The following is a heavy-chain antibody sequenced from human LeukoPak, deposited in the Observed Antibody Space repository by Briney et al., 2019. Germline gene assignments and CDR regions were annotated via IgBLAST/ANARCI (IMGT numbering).Heavy chain of an antibody. CDR3: AKLTSGWFEDF. CDR2: ISASDGST. CDR1: GFTFSNYA. Sequence: GGSLILSCAASGFTFSNYAMSWVRQAPGKGLEWVSAISASDGSTYYVDSVKGRLTISRDLSKNTLYLQMNSLRAEDTAVYYCAKLTSGWFEDFWGQGTLVTVSS. J-gene: IGHJ4*02. D-gene: IGHD6-19*01. V-gene: IGHV3-23*01.